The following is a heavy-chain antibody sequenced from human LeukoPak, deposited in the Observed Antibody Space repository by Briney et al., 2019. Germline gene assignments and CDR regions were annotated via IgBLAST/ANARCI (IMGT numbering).Heavy chain of an antibody. Sequence: GGSLRLSCAPSGFTFINYAMSWVRQAPGKGLEWVSIISGSGDSTIYADSVKGRFTISRDNAKKMLYLQMNSLRAEDTAVYYCTTPLVAATGAVNAFDIWGQGTMVTVSS. D-gene: IGHD6-13*01. V-gene: IGHV3-23*01. CDR2: ISGSGDST. J-gene: IGHJ3*02. CDR3: TTPLVAATGAVNAFDI. CDR1: GFTFINYA.